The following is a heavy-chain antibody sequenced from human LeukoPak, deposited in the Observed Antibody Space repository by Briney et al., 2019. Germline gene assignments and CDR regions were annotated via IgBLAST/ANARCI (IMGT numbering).Heavy chain of an antibody. CDR2: ITGSGHTT. J-gene: IGHJ2*01. CDR3: AKAIRNLGWYFDL. V-gene: IGHV3-23*01. D-gene: IGHD3-3*01. CDR1: GFTFSSYA. Sequence: GGSLRLSCAASGFTFSSYAMSWVRQAPGTGLEWVSGITGSGHTTYYADSVKGRFTISRDNSKNTLYLQMNCLRAGDTAAYYCAKAIRNLGWYFDLWGRGTLVTVSS.